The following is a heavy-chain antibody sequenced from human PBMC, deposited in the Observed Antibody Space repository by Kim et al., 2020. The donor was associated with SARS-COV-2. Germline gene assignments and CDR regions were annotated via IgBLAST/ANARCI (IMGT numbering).Heavy chain of an antibody. D-gene: IGHD3-16*01. CDR3: ARGRDGYNYDFDY. Sequence: SETLSLTCTVSGGSINNYFWSWIRQPPGKGLEWLGYVFYGGSTNYNPSVQSRATISADPSKNQFSLRLESVTAADTAVYYCARGRDGYNYDFDYWGQGTLATVSS. CDR2: VFYGGST. V-gene: IGHV4-59*13. CDR1: GGSINNYF. J-gene: IGHJ4*02.